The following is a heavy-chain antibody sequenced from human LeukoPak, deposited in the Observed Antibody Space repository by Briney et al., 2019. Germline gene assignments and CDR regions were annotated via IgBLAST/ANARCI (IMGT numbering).Heavy chain of an antibody. Sequence: SETLSLTCAVYGGSFSGYYWSWIRQPPGKGLEWIGEINHSGGTNYNPSLKSRVTISVDTPKNQFSLKLSSVTAADTAVYYCARGRDFWSGYYSLNWFDPWGQGTLVTVSS. V-gene: IGHV4-34*01. CDR1: GGSFSGYY. CDR3: ARGRDFWSGYYSLNWFDP. D-gene: IGHD3-3*01. J-gene: IGHJ5*02. CDR2: INHSGGT.